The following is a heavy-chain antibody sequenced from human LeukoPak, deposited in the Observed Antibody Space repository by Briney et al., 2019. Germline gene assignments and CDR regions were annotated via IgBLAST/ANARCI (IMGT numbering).Heavy chain of an antibody. CDR3: ASHYDSSGYYALDY. CDR2: IYYSGNT. CDR1: GGSISSSSYY. Sequence: PSETLSLTCTVSGGSISSSSYYWGWIRQPPGKGLEWIGSIYYSGNTYYNPSLKSRVTISVDTSKNQFSLKLSSVTAADTAVYYCASHYDSSGYYALDYWGQGTLVTASS. V-gene: IGHV4-39*01. D-gene: IGHD3-22*01. J-gene: IGHJ4*02.